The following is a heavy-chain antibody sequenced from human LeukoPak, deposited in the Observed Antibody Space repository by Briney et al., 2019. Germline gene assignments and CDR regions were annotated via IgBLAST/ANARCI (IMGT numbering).Heavy chain of an antibody. CDR2: ISGSGGST. Sequence: GGSLRLSCAASGFTFSSYAMSWVRQAPGKGLEWGSAISGSGGSTYYADSVKGRFTISRDNSKNTLYLQMNSLRAEDTAVYYCAKGLFGDYYYYGMDVWGQGTTVTVSS. D-gene: IGHD3-16*01. CDR1: GFTFSSYA. CDR3: AKGLFGDYYYYGMDV. V-gene: IGHV3-23*01. J-gene: IGHJ6*02.